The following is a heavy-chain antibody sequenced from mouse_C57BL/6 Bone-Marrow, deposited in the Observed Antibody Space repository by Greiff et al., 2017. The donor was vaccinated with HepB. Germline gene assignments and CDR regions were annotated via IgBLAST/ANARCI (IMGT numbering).Heavy chain of an antibody. CDR1: GYAFSSSW. Sequence: QVQLQQSGPELVKPGASVKISCKASGYAFSSSWMNWVKQRPGKGLEWIGRIYPGDGDTNYNGKFKGKATLTADKSSSTAYMQLSSLTSEDSAVYFGASYYYGSSLYAMDYWGQGTSVTVSS. CDR3: ASYYYGSSLYAMDY. CDR2: IYPGDGDT. D-gene: IGHD1-1*01. J-gene: IGHJ4*01. V-gene: IGHV1-82*01.